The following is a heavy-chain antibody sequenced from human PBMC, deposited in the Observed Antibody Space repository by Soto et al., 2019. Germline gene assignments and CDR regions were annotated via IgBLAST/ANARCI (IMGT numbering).Heavy chain of an antibody. CDR3: ARDGWGSNWYFDL. D-gene: IGHD3-16*01. CDR1: GVTFKDYF. CDR2: ISYDGKQT. V-gene: IGHV3-30*03. J-gene: IGHJ2*01. Sequence: GGSLRLSLGAPGVTFKDYFMDWVRQAPGKGLEWVAVISYDGKQTYYADSVKGRFTISKDKSKRTLFLQMNSLRVDDAAVYYCARDGWGSNWYFDLWGRGTLVTVSS.